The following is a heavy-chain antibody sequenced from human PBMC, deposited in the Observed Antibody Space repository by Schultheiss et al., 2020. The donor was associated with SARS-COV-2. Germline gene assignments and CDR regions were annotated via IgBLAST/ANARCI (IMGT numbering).Heavy chain of an antibody. J-gene: IGHJ4*02. CDR2: ISGSGGST. CDR1: GFTFSSYA. V-gene: IGHV3-23*01. CDR3: ARDVCSGGSCYFDY. D-gene: IGHD2-15*01. Sequence: GGSLRLSCAASGFTFSSYAMSWVRQAPGKGLEWVSAISGSGGSTYYADSVKGRFTISRDNSKNTLYLQMNSLRAEDTAVYYCARDVCSGGSCYFDYWGQGTLVTVSS.